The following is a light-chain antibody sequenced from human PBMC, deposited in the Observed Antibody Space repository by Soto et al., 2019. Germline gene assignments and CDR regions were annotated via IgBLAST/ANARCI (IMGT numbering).Light chain of an antibody. CDR1: ESVSSN. CDR2: GAS. Sequence: VMTQSPDTLSVSPGERVTLSCSSSESVSSNVAWYQQRPGQAPRLLIYGASTRATDTPVRFRGSGSGTEFTHTISSLQSEDLGVYYCQQYNNWPPSIIFGQGTRLEIK. J-gene: IGKJ5*01. V-gene: IGKV3-15*01. CDR3: QQYNNWPPSII.